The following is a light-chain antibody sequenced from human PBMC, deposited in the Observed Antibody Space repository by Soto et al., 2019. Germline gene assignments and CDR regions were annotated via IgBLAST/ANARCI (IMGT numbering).Light chain of an antibody. CDR3: QQYNNWHPWT. V-gene: IGKV3-15*01. CDR2: GAS. J-gene: IGKJ1*01. CDR1: QIVSSN. Sequence: EIERTQSPATLSASPGERATLSCRASQIVSSNLAWYQQKPGQAPRLLIYGASTRATGIPARFSGSGSGTDVTLTISSLQYEDFGVYYCQQYNNWHPWTFGQGTKVEIK.